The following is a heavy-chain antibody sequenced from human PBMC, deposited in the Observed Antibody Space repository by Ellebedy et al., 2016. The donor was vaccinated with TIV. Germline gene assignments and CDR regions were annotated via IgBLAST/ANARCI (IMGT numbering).Heavy chain of an antibody. CDR2: IKPDGSEN. V-gene: IGHV3-7*01. CDR3: ARDEGYCRSTTCPVDY. D-gene: IGHD2-2*01. Sequence: GESLKISCAASGFTFINYWMTWVRQAPGKGLEWVANIKPDGSENAYVDSVKGRFTISRDNAKNSLYLQMNSLRAEDTAVYYCARDEGYCRSTTCPVDYWGQGTLVTVSS. CDR1: GFTFINYW. J-gene: IGHJ4*02.